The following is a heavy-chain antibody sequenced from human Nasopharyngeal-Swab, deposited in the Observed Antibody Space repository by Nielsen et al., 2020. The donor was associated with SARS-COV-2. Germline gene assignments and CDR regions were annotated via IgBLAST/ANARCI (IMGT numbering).Heavy chain of an antibody. J-gene: IGHJ4*02. V-gene: IGHV3-33*08. CDR1: GFTFSSYG. D-gene: IGHD2-2*01. CDR2: IWYDGSNK. CDR3: ARDRVVPAVPDY. Sequence: GESLKISCAASGFTFSSYGMHWVRQAPGKGLGWVAVIWYDGSNKYYADSVKGRFTISRDNSKNTLYLQMNSLRAEDTAVYYCARDRVVPAVPDYWGQGTLVTVSS.